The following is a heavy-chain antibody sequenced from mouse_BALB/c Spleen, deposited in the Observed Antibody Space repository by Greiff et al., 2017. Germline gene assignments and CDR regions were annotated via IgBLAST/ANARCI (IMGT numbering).Heavy chain of an antibody. J-gene: IGHJ2*01. Sequence: QVQLQQPGAELVRPGASVKLSCKASGYTFTSYWINWVKQRPGQGLEWIGNIYPSDSYTNYNQKFKDKATLTVDKSSSTAYMQLSSPTAEDSAVFYCTRWGNYYKYFDDWGQGTTLTVSS. V-gene: IGHV1-69*02. CDR2: IYPSDSYT. CDR3: TRWGNYYKYFDD. D-gene: IGHD1-1*01. CDR1: GYTFTSYW.